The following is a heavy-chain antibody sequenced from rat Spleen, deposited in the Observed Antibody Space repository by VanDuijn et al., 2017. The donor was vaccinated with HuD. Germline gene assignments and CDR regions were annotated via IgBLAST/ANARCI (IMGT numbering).Heavy chain of an antibody. J-gene: IGHJ1*01. D-gene: IGHD1-6*01. CDR2: ISYDGSST. CDR3: ARHPYVYYGLLLRVRYFDF. V-gene: IGHV5-29*01. Sequence: EVQLVESDGGLVQPGRSLKLSCAASGFTFSDYYMAWVRQAPTKGLEWVATISYDGSSTYYRDSVKGRFTISRDNAKSTLYLQMDSLRSEDTATYYCARHPYVYYGLLLRVRYFDFWGPGTMVTVSS. CDR1: GFTFSDYY.